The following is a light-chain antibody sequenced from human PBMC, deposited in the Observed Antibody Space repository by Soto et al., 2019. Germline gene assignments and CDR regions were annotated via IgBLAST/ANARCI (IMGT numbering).Light chain of an antibody. CDR2: HAS. Sequence: EIVLTQSPATLSLSPGETATLSCRASQSVSNYFAWYQQSPGQAPRLLIYHASKMASGIPARFSGSGSGTDLTLTIRSLEPEDFAFYYCQQHSTWPWTFGQGTKVEIK. CDR3: QQHSTWPWT. V-gene: IGKV3-11*01. CDR1: QSVSNY. J-gene: IGKJ1*01.